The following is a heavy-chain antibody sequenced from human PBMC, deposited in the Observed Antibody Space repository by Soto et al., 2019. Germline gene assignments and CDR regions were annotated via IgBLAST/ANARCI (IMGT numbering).Heavy chain of an antibody. CDR1: GFTFSSYA. Sequence: EEQLLESGGGLVQPGGSLRLSCAASGFTFSSYAMRWVRQAPGKGLEWVSAISGSGDSTYYADSVKGRFTTSRDNSKNTLYLQMNSLRAEDTAVYYCARRGSGSYYDYWGQGTLVTVSS. CDR2: ISGSGDST. J-gene: IGHJ4*02. V-gene: IGHV3-23*01. CDR3: ARRGSGSYYDY. D-gene: IGHD1-26*01.